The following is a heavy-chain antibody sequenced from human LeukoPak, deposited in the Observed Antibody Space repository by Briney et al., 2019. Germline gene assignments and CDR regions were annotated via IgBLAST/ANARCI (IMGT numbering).Heavy chain of an antibody. Sequence: SETLSLTRTVSGGSISSGDYYWSWIRQPPGKGLEWIEYIYYSGSTYYNPSLKSRVTISVDTSKNQFSLKLSSVTAADTAVYYCARGLYYYEGDWGQGTLVTVSS. V-gene: IGHV4-30-4*08. CDR3: ARGLYYYEGD. CDR1: GGSISSGDYY. D-gene: IGHD3-22*01. J-gene: IGHJ4*02. CDR2: IYYSGST.